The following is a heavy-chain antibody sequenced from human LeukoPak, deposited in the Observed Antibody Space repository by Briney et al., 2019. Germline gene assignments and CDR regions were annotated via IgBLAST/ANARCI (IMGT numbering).Heavy chain of an antibody. Sequence: GGTLRLSCAASGCTFRTDELNWVRQAPGKGLEWFAYISSTGSTVYYTDPAKSGFTLSRDNPQNSLSLQMNTLRAEQTPIYYCAREVYYESSGGGIWGQGTIVTASS. D-gene: IGHD3-22*01. V-gene: IGHV3-48*03. J-gene: IGHJ3*02. CDR1: GCTFRTDE. CDR2: ISSTGSTV. CDR3: AREVYYESSGGGI.